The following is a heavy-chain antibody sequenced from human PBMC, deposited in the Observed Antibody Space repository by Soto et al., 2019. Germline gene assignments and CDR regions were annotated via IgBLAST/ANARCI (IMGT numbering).Heavy chain of an antibody. CDR1: GGSFSGYY. V-gene: IGHV4-34*01. CDR3: ARESHDILTGPPWVWYFDL. CDR2: INDRGSI. Sequence: QVQLQQWGAGPLRPLETLSLTCGVSGGSFSGYYWAWIRQSPGKGLEWIGEINDRGSINYNQSLKSQVSISIDTSKNHYSLSLRSVTAAYTAVYYCARESHDILTGPPWVWYFDLWGRGTLVTVSS. D-gene: IGHD3-9*01. J-gene: IGHJ2*01.